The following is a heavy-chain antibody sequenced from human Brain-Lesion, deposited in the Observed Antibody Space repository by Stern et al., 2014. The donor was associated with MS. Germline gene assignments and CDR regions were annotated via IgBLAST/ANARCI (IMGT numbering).Heavy chain of an antibody. V-gene: IGHV3-74*02. D-gene: IGHD1-26*01. CDR1: GFTFSSHA. Sequence: EVQLVESGGDLVQPGGSLRLSCTASGFTFSSHAMHWVRRPPGKGLVRVSQSNGDGSRPAYADSVKGRFIISRDNVKNTLYLQMNSLRAEDTAVYYCARGIVQVAGIEYWGQGTLVTGSS. CDR2: SNGDGSRP. J-gene: IGHJ4*02. CDR3: ARGIVQVAGIEY.